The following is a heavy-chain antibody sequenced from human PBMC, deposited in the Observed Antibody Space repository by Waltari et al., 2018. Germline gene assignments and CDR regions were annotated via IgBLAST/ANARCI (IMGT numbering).Heavy chain of an antibody. CDR1: GFTFSPSW. J-gene: IGHJ4*02. D-gene: IGHD4-17*01. CDR3: TREDYGGKDY. CDR2: INTDGSTI. V-gene: IGHV3-74*01. Sequence: EVQLAESGGGLVQPGESLRLSCAASGFTFSPSWMHWVRQGPGKGLVWVARINTDGSTINDADSVKGRFTISRDNAKNTLYLQMNSLRAEDTAVYYCTREDYGGKDYWGQGTLVTVSS.